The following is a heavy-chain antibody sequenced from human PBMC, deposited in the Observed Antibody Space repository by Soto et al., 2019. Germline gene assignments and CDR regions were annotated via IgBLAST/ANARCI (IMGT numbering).Heavy chain of an antibody. Sequence: QAQVVQSGAEVRKPGSSVKLSCKASEGTFNSYAIAWVRQAPGQGLEWMGGINPYYNTLNYAQKFQDRVTITADDSTNTVYMELSSLRSDDTAVYFCASGASRWYPYFFDSCAQGTLVTVSS. CDR2: INPYYNTL. J-gene: IGHJ4*02. D-gene: IGHD6-13*01. CDR3: ASGASRWYPYFFDS. V-gene: IGHV1-69*01. CDR1: EGTFNSYA.